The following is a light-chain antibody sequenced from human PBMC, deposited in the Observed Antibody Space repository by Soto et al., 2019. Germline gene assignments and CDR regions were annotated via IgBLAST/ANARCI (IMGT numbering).Light chain of an antibody. Sequence: EIALTQSPGPLSLSPGERATLSCRASQSVTATYLAWYQQKPGQAPRLLIYAASIGATGIPDRFSGSGSGTDFTLTISRLEPEDFAVYYCLQYGIPLWTFGQGTKVEIK. CDR2: AAS. CDR3: LQYGIPLWT. V-gene: IGKV3-20*01. J-gene: IGKJ1*01. CDR1: QSVTATY.